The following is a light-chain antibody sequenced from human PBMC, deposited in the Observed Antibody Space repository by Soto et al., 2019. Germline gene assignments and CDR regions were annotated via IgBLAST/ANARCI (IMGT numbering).Light chain of an antibody. CDR2: GAS. CDR1: QSVNSN. J-gene: IGKJ4*01. CDR3: QHYANWPLT. Sequence: EIVLTQSPGTLSLSPGERATLSCRASQSVNSNYLAWYQQKPGQTPRLLIYGASTRATGVPARFSGSGSGTDFTLTINSLQSEDFAVYYCQHYANWPLTFGGGTKVESK. V-gene: IGKV3-15*01.